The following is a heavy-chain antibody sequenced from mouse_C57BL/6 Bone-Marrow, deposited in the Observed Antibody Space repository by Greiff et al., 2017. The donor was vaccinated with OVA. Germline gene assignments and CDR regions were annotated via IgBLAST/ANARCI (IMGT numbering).Heavy chain of an antibody. J-gene: IGHJ2*01. CDR2: INYDGSST. CDR1: GFTFSDYY. D-gene: IGHD2-5*01. Sequence: EVKLVESEGGLVQPGSSMKLSCTASGFTFSDYYMAWVRQVPEKGLEWVANINYDGSSTYYLDSLKSRFIISRDNAKNILYLQISSLKSEDTATYYCAREGGYSNYGGFDYWGQGTTLTVSS. CDR3: AREGGYSNYGGFDY. V-gene: IGHV5-16*01.